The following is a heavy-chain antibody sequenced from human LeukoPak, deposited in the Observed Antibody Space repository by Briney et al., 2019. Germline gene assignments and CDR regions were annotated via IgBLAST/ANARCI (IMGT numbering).Heavy chain of an antibody. CDR3: ASGAVAGTAAFDI. J-gene: IGHJ3*02. V-gene: IGHV1-69*13. CDR1: GGTFSSYA. D-gene: IGHD6-19*01. Sequence: GASVKVSCKASGGTFSSYAISWVRQAPGQGLEWMGGIIPIFGTANYAQKFQGRVTITADESTSTAHMELSSLRSEDTAVYYCASGAVAGTAAFDIWGQGTMVTVSS. CDR2: IIPIFGTA.